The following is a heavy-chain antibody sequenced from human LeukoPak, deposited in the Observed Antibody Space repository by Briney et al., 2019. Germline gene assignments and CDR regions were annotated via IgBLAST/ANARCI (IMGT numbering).Heavy chain of an antibody. V-gene: IGHV3-74*01. CDR1: EFTFSSYW. Sequence: GGSLRLSCATSEFTFSSYWMHWVRQAPGKGLVWVSRIDHDGTSTIYADSVKGRFTISRDNARKTLYLQMNSLRAEDTAVYYCARVGAYSSGPADSWGQGTLVTVSS. J-gene: IGHJ4*02. D-gene: IGHD6-19*01. CDR3: ARVGAYSSGPADS. CDR2: IDHDGTST.